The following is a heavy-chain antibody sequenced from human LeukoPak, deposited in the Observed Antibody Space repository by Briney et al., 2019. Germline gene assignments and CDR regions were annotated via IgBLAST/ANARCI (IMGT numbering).Heavy chain of an antibody. Sequence: GGPLRLSCAASGFTLSSHSLNWARQAPGKGLEWVSYIISSSSTIYYADSVKGRFTISRDNAKNSLYLQMNSLRADDTAVYYCARAVGHGSGSPRMDVWGNGTTVTVSS. J-gene: IGHJ6*04. CDR1: GFTLSSHS. CDR3: ARAVGHGSGSPRMDV. D-gene: IGHD3-10*01. CDR2: IISSSSTI. V-gene: IGHV3-48*01.